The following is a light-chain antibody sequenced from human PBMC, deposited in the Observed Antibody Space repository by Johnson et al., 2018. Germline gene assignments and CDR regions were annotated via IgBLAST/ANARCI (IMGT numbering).Light chain of an antibody. Sequence: QSVLTQPPSVSAAPGQMVTISCSGRSSNIGNNYVSSYQQLPGTAPKLLIYDNHQRPSATPDRFSEYKSGTSSPLGLPGLQPRDAADYYSGTWDSSLSAGNVFGTGTKVTVL. J-gene: IGLJ1*01. CDR1: SSNIGNNY. CDR3: GTWDSSLSAGNV. CDR2: DNH. V-gene: IGLV1-51*01.